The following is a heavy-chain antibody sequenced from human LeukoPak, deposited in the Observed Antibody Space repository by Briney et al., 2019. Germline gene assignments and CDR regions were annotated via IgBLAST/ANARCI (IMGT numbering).Heavy chain of an antibody. CDR1: GFTFSNYP. CDR2: IYHGGNT. CDR3: ARLISAGGFDY. Sequence: GSLRLSCAASGFTFSNYPIHWVRQPPGKGLEWIAEIYHGGNTNYNPSLKSRVTISVDKSKNQFSLKLSSVTAADTAVYYCARLISAGGFDYWGQGTLVTVSS. V-gene: IGHV4-4*02. J-gene: IGHJ4*02. D-gene: IGHD2-8*02.